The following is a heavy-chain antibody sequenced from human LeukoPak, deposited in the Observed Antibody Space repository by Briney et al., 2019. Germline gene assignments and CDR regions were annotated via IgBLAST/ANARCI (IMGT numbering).Heavy chain of an antibody. D-gene: IGHD2-15*01. CDR1: GFSLRTSGVG. V-gene: IGHV2-5*02. CDR2: IYWDDDK. CDR3: AHRLVPPSGGSCWCAFDI. Sequence: SGPTLVNPPQTLTLTCTFSGFSLRTSGVGVGWIRQPPGKALEWLALIYWDDDKRYSPSLKSRLTITKDTSKNQVVLTMTNMDPVDTATYYCAHRLVPPSGGSCWCAFDIWGQGTMVTVSS. J-gene: IGHJ3*02.